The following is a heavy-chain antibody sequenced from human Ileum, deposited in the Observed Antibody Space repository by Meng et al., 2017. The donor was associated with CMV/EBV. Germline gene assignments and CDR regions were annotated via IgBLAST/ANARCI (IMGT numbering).Heavy chain of an antibody. CDR1: GFTFSNYA. Sequence: ASGFTFSNYAMNWVRQAPGKGLEWVSGISGSGGKTYFADSVKGRFTMSRDNSKNTLYLQMNSLRAEDTAVYYCAKISSGWYREFEYWGQGTLVTVSS. D-gene: IGHD6-19*01. CDR3: AKISSGWYREFEY. J-gene: IGHJ4*02. CDR2: ISGSGGKT. V-gene: IGHV3-23*01.